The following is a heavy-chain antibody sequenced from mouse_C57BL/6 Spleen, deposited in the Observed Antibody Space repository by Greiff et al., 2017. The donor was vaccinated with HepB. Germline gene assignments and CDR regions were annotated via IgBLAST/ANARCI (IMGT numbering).Heavy chain of an antibody. CDR1: GYSITSGYY. D-gene: IGHD2-1*01. CDR2: ISYDGSN. V-gene: IGHV3-6*01. CDR3: AREKGYYGNYESAMDY. J-gene: IGHJ4*01. Sequence: DVQLQESGPGLVKPSQSLSLTCSVTGYSITSGYYWNWIRQFPGNKLEWMGYISYDGSNNYNPSLKNRISITRDTSKNQFFLKLNSVTTEDTATYYCAREKGYYGNYESAMDYWGQGTSVTVSS.